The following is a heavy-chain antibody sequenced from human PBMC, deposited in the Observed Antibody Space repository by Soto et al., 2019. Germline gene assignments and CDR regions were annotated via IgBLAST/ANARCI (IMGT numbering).Heavy chain of an antibody. Sequence: SEPLSLTCTVSGYSISSGYYWGWIRQPPGKGLEWIGSIYHSGSTYYNPSLKRRVTISVDTSKNQFSLKLSSVTAADTAVYYCARRYGYRIAAAGFDYWGQGTLVTVSS. V-gene: IGHV4-38-2*02. CDR1: GYSISSGYY. CDR3: ARRYGYRIAAAGFDY. D-gene: IGHD6-13*01. CDR2: IYHSGST. J-gene: IGHJ4*02.